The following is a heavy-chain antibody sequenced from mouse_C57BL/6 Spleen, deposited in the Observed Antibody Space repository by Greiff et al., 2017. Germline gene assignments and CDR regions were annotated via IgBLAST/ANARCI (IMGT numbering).Heavy chain of an antibody. D-gene: IGHD4-1*01. CDR2: ISYDGSN. Sequence: DVQLQESGPGLVKPSQSLSLTCSVTGYSITSGYYWNWIRQFPGNKLEWMCYISYDGSNNYNPSLKNRISITRDPSKNQFFLKLNSVTTEDTATYYCARERTLTYRYFDVWGTGTTVTVSS. V-gene: IGHV3-6*01. J-gene: IGHJ1*03. CDR1: GYSITSGYY. CDR3: ARERTLTYRYFDV.